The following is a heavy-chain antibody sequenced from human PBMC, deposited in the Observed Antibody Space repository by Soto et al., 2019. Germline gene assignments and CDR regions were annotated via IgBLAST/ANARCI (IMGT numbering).Heavy chain of an antibody. J-gene: IGHJ4*02. CDR3: ARLGGYYQALDH. CDR2: IYYSGST. CDR1: GGSSSSYD. V-gene: IGHV4-59*12. Sequence: SETLCLTCTVSGGSSSSYDWSWIQQPPGKGLEWIGYIYYSGSTNYNPSLKSRVTISIDRSKNQFSLKLSSVTAADTAVYYFARLGGYYQALDHWSRGTLVTVSS. D-gene: IGHD3-3*01.